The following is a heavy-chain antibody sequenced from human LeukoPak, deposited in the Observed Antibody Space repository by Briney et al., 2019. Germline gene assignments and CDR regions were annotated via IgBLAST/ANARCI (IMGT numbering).Heavy chain of an antibody. CDR2: ISGSGGST. V-gene: IGHV3-23*01. CDR3: ARDSTYYYDSGSSGPHYFDN. Sequence: PGGSLRLSCAASGFAFSSYAMTWVRQAPGKGLEWVAGISGSGGSTNHADSVKGRFTISRDNSKNTLYLQLNSLRAEDTAVYYCARDSTYYYDSGSSGPHYFDNWGQGTLVTVSS. D-gene: IGHD3-10*01. CDR1: GFAFSSYA. J-gene: IGHJ4*02.